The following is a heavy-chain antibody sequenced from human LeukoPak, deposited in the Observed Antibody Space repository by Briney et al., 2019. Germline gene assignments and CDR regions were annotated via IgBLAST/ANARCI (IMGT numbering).Heavy chain of an antibody. J-gene: IGHJ6*03. D-gene: IGHD3-16*01. V-gene: IGHV3-48*01. CDR1: GFTFSSYS. CDR2: ISSSSTI. Sequence: GGSLRLACAASGFTFSSYSMNWVRQAPGKGLEWVSYISSSSTIYYADSVKGRFTISRDNAKNSLYLQMNSLRAEDTAVYYCAKQFGSYYMDVWGKGTTVTVSS. CDR3: AKQFGSYYMDV.